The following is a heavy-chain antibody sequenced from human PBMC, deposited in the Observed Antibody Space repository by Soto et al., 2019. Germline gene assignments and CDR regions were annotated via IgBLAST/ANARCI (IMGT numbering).Heavy chain of an antibody. J-gene: IGHJ4*02. CDR2: IYGDTDK. Sequence: QITLKESGPSPVKPTQTLTVTCTFSGFSLSNSGVGVAWIRQPPGMALEWLALIYGDTDKRYSPSLKTRLTITKDTPKNQVVLTMTNMHPVDTATYYCAHCTLHDYGDYDPGTSHVFDSWGQGTLVTVSS. V-gene: IGHV2-5*02. D-gene: IGHD4-17*01. CDR3: AHCTLHDYGDYDPGTSHVFDS. CDR1: GFSLSNSGVG.